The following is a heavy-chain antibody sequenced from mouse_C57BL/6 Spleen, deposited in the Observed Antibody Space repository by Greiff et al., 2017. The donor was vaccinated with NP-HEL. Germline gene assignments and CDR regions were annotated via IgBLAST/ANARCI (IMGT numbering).Heavy chain of an antibody. CDR1: GYSITSGYY. V-gene: IGHV3-6*01. CDR3: ARLYYGSRYFDV. CDR2: ISYDGSN. D-gene: IGHD1-1*01. Sequence: EVQLQQSGPGLVKPSQSLSLTCSVTGYSITSGYYWNWIRQFPGNKLEWMGYISYDGSNNYNPSLKNRISITRDTSKNQFFLKLNSVTTEDTATYYCARLYYGSRYFDVWGTGTTVTVSS. J-gene: IGHJ1*03.